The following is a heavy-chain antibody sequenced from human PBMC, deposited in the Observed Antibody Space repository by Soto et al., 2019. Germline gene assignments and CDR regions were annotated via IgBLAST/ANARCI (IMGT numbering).Heavy chain of an antibody. D-gene: IGHD1-1*01. CDR1: GGSISSGGYY. J-gene: IGHJ4*02. CDR3: AREGLVEMATTGRGFDY. Sequence: SETLSLTCTVSGGSISSGGYYWSWIRQHPGKGLEWIGYIYYSGSTYYNPSLKSRVTISVDTSKNQFSLKLSSVTAADTAVYYCAREGLVEMATTGRGFDYWGQGTLVTVSS. V-gene: IGHV4-31*03. CDR2: IYYSGST.